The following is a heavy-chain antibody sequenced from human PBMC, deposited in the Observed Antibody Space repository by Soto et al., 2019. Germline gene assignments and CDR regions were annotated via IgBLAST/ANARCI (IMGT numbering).Heavy chain of an antibody. CDR1: GYTLTELS. J-gene: IGHJ5*02. D-gene: IGHD3-3*01. V-gene: IGHV1-24*01. Sequence: ASVKVSCKVSGYTLTELSMHWVRQAPGKGLEWMGGFDPEDGETIYAQKFQGRVTMTEDTSTDTAYMELSSLRSEDTAVYYCETAVRRRSRGGLIGYDFWSGYRGAQNWFDPWGQGTLVTVSS. CDR3: ETAVRRRSRGGLIGYDFWSGYRGAQNWFDP. CDR2: FDPEDGET.